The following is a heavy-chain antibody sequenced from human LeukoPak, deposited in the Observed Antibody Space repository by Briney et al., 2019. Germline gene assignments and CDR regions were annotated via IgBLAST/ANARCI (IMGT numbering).Heavy chain of an antibody. D-gene: IGHD1-26*01. Sequence: GGSLRLSCAASGFTFSSYWMSRVRQAPGKGLEWVANIKQDGSEKYYVDSVKGRFTISRDNAKNSLYLQMNSLRAEDTAVYYCARDGSGSYYYYYYGMDVWGQGTTVTVSS. J-gene: IGHJ6*02. CDR2: IKQDGSEK. V-gene: IGHV3-7*01. CDR3: ARDGSGSYYYYYYGMDV. CDR1: GFTFSSYW.